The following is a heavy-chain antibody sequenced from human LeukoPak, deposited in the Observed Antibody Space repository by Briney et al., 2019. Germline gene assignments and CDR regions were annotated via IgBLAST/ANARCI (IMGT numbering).Heavy chain of an antibody. Sequence: SETLSLTCTVSGGSISGYYWSWIRQPPGKELEWIGNIYYTGNTHYNPSLRSRVTMSVDTSKNQFSLKLSSVTAADTAIYYCAKVWGYFDYWGQGTLVTVSS. V-gene: IGHV4-59*01. J-gene: IGHJ4*02. D-gene: IGHD7-27*01. CDR1: GGSISGYY. CDR2: IYYTGNT. CDR3: AKVWGYFDY.